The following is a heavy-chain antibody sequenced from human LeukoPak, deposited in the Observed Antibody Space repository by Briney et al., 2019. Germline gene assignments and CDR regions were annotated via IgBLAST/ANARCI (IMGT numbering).Heavy chain of an antibody. Sequence: SETLSLTCTVSGGSISSSSYYWGWIRQPPGKGLEWIGSIYYSGSTYYNPSLKSRVTISVDTSKNQFSLKLSSVTAADTAVYYCAREDGSGSYHSVGDSYFDYWGQGTLVTVSS. CDR2: IYYSGST. D-gene: IGHD3-10*01. V-gene: IGHV4-39*07. CDR1: GGSISSSSYY. J-gene: IGHJ4*02. CDR3: AREDGSGSYHSVGDSYFDY.